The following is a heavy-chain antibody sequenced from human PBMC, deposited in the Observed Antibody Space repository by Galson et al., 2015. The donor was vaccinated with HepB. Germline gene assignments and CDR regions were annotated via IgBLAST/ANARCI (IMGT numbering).Heavy chain of an antibody. V-gene: IGHV3-30-3*02. CDR3: AEGTTVVTGPFDY. CDR2: ISYDGSNK. CDR1: GFTFRSYA. D-gene: IGHD4-23*01. Sequence: SLRLSCAASGFTFRSYAMHWVRQAPGKGLEWVAVISYDGSNKYYADSVKGRFTISRDNSKNTLYLQMNSLRAEDTAVYYCAEGTTVVTGPFDYWGQGTLVTVSS. J-gene: IGHJ4*02.